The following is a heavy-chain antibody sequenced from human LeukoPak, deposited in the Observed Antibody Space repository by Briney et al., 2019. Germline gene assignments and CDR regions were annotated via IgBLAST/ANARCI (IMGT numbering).Heavy chain of an antibody. CDR3: ARGPNSNWSGLDF. Sequence: SGGSLRLPCAASGFTFSSYAMSWVRQLPGKGLVWVSRISPTGSTTSYADSVKGRFTVSRDNAKNTLYLQVNNLRAEDTAVYYCARGPNSNWSGLDFWGQGTLLTVSS. CDR2: ISPTGSTT. D-gene: IGHD6-6*01. CDR1: GFTFSSYA. V-gene: IGHV3-74*01. J-gene: IGHJ4*02.